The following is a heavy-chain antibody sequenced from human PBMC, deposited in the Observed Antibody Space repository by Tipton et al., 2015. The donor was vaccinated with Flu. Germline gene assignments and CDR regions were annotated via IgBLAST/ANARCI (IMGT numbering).Heavy chain of an antibody. CDR1: GGSFSGYY. CDR3: ARRPSCAVLSYYFEY. Sequence: TLSLTCSVYGGSFSGYYCSWSRQPPGKGLEWSGEINHSGTTTYNTSPTSRVTISVDTSKNQLSLRGNSVTAADTALVYCARRPSCAVLSYYFEYWGQATLATVSS. V-gene: IGHV4-34*01. CDR2: INHSGTT. J-gene: IGHJ4*02. D-gene: IGHD4/OR15-4a*01.